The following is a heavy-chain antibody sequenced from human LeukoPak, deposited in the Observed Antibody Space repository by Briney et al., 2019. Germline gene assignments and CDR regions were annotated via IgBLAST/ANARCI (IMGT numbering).Heavy chain of an antibody. J-gene: IGHJ4*02. D-gene: IGHD3-22*01. Sequence: SEILSLTCTVSGDSISSCCWSWIRQSAGEGLEWIGRIYTDDIIYNPSLKSRVTISVDRSKNQLSLWLSSVTAADTAVYYCARGFDGSGTFYFDFWGQGTLVTVSS. CDR3: ARGFDGSGTFYFDF. CDR2: IYTDDI. CDR1: GDSISSCC. V-gene: IGHV4-4*07.